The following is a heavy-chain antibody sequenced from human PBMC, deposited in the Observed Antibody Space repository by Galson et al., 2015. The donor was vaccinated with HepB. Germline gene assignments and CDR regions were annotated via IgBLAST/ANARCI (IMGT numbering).Heavy chain of an antibody. D-gene: IGHD2-2*01. CDR3: ARDLQIGVVPAAHRLSYYGMDV. J-gene: IGHJ6*02. CDR2: IWYDGSNK. V-gene: IGHV3-33*01. Sequence: SLRLSCAASGFTFSSYGMHWVRQAPGKGLEWVAVIWYDGSNKYYADSVKGRFTISRDNSKNTLYLQMNSLRAEDTAVYYCARDLQIGVVPAAHRLSYYGMDVWGQGTTVTVSS. CDR1: GFTFSSYG.